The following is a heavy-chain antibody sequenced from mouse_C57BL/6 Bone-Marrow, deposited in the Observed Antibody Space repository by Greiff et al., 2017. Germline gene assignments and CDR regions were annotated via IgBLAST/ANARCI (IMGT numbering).Heavy chain of an antibody. J-gene: IGHJ2*01. CDR2: INYDGSST. Sequence: EVKLVESEGGLVQPGSSMKLSCTASGFTFSDYYMAWVRQVPEKCLEWVANINYDGSSTYYLDSLKSRFIISRDNAKNILYLQMSSLKSEDTATYYCARDGYYGSDYWGQGTTLTVSS. CDR3: ARDGYYGSDY. D-gene: IGHD1-1*01. CDR1: GFTFSDYY. V-gene: IGHV5-16*01.